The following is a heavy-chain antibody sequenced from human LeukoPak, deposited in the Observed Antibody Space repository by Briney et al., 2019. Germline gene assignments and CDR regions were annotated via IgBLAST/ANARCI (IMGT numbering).Heavy chain of an antibody. Sequence: PSETLSLTCTVSGGSISSYYWSWIRQPPGKGLEWIGYIYYSGSTNYNPSLKSRVTISVDTSKNQFSLKLSSVTAADTAVYYCAGTYYYDGSGYYHYSLWGQGTLVTVSS. V-gene: IGHV4-59*01. CDR2: IYYSGST. J-gene: IGHJ4*02. CDR3: AGTYYYDGSGYYHYSL. D-gene: IGHD3-22*01. CDR1: GGSISSYY.